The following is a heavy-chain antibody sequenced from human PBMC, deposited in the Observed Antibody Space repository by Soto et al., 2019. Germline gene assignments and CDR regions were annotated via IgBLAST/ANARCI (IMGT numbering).Heavy chain of an antibody. V-gene: IGHV3-48*01. CDR3: ARIPYDHVWGTDRYSPNLDY. Sequence: GGSLRLSCAASGFSFSSYSMHWVRQARGKGLEWIAYTSSGSSTIYYSDSLMGRFTIPRDNSKSTLFLQMNSLRAEDTAVYYCARIPYDHVWGTDRYSPNLDYWGQGTQVTVSS. D-gene: IGHD3-16*02. J-gene: IGHJ4*02. CDR2: TSSGSSTI. CDR1: GFSFSSYS.